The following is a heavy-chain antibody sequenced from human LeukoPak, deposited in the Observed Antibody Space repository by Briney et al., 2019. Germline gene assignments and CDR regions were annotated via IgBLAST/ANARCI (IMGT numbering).Heavy chain of an antibody. J-gene: IGHJ4*02. CDR1: GFTSSNAW. Sequence: GGSLRLSCAASGFTSSNAWMSWVRQAPGKGLEWVGRIKRKSNGGTIDYAAPVKGRFTISRDDSKNTLYLQMNSLKTEDTAIYYCATGVAVAGLVPFDYWGQGTLVTVSS. CDR2: IKRKSNGGTI. D-gene: IGHD6-19*01. CDR3: ATGVAVAGLVPFDY. V-gene: IGHV3-15*01.